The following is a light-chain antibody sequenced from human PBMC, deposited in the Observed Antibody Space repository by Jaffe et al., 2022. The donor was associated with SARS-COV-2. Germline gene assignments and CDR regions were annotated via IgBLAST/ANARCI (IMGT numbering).Light chain of an antibody. CDR3: QQYYTAPYT. J-gene: IGKJ2*01. CDR2: WAS. V-gene: IGKV4-1*01. Sequence: DIVMTQSPDSLAVSLGERATINCKSSQSILYSPNNKNYLAWYQQKPGQPPKFLIYWASTRESGVPDRFSGSGSGTEFTLTISGLQAEDVAVYYCQQYYTAPYTFGQGTKLEIK. CDR1: QSILYSPNNKNY.